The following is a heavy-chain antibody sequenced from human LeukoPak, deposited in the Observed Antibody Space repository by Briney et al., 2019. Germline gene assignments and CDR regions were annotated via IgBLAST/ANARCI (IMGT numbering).Heavy chain of an antibody. Sequence: PSETLSLTCTVSGGSISSTTYYWAWIRQPPGKGLEWIGSIYYSGSPHYNPSLKSRVTISVDTSKNQFSLTLSSVTAADTAVYYCARHRDSGTYYSPPDFWGQGTLVTVSS. CDR1: GGSISSTTYY. CDR3: ARHRDSGTYYSPPDF. J-gene: IGHJ4*02. D-gene: IGHD3-10*01. V-gene: IGHV4-39*01. CDR2: IYYSGSP.